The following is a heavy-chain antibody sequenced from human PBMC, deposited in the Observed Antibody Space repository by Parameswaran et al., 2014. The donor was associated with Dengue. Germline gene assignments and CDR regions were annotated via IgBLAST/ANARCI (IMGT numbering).Heavy chain of an antibody. D-gene: IGHD6-13*01. CDR2: ISAYNGNT. J-gene: IGHJ5*02. V-gene: IGHV1-18*01. Sequence: VRQAPGQGLEWMGWISAYNGNTNYAQKLQGRVTMTTDTSTSTAYMELRSLRSDDTAVYYCARGTHSSSWYDWFDPWGQGTLVTVSS. CDR3: ARGTHSSSWYDWFDP.